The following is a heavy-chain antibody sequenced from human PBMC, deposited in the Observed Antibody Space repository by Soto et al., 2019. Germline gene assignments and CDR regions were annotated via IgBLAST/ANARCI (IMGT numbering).Heavy chain of an antibody. J-gene: IGHJ5*02. Sequence: QVQLQQSGPGLVKPSQTLSLTCAISGDSVSSNSAAWNWIRQSPSRGLEWLGRTYYRSKWYNDYAGSVKSRITINTDTSKNQFSLQLNSVTTEDTAVYYCVRTTYDYDTGYNWFDPWGQGTLVTVSS. V-gene: IGHV6-1*01. D-gene: IGHD5-12*01. CDR1: GDSVSSNSAA. CDR3: VRTTYDYDTGYNWFDP. CDR2: TYYRSKWYN.